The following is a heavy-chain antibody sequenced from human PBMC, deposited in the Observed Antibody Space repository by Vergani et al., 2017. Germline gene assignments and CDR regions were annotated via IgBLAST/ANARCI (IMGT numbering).Heavy chain of an antibody. Sequence: QVQLQESGPGLVKPSETLSLTCTVSGGSISSYYWSWIRQPPGKGLEWIGYIYYSGSTNYNPSPKSRVTISVDTSKNQFSLKLSSVTAADTAVYYCARPDTYGDYVPFDYWGQGTLVTVSS. CDR2: IYYSGST. CDR1: GGSISSYY. J-gene: IGHJ4*02. D-gene: IGHD4-17*01. V-gene: IGHV4-59*01. CDR3: ARPDTYGDYVPFDY.